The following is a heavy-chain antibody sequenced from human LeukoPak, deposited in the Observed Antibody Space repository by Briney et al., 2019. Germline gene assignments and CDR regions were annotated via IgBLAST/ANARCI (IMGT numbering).Heavy chain of an antibody. Sequence: PSETLSLTCAVYGGSFSGYYWSWIRQPPGKGLEWIGEINHSGSTNYNPSLKSRVTISVDTSKNQFSLKLSSVTAADTAVYYCARRMVGSSWPHEAVWFDPWGQGTLVTVSS. J-gene: IGHJ5*02. CDR3: ARRMVGSSWPHEAVWFDP. CDR1: GGSFSGYY. V-gene: IGHV4-34*01. D-gene: IGHD6-13*01. CDR2: INHSGST.